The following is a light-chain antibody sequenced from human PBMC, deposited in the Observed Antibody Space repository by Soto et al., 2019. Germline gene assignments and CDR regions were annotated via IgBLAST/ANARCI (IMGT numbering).Light chain of an antibody. CDR3: SSYVGSNNLYV. CDR1: SSDVGGYNY. CDR2: EVS. J-gene: IGLJ1*01. V-gene: IGLV2-8*01. Sequence: QSVLTQPPSASGSPGQSVTISCTGTSSDVGGYNYVSWYQQHPGTAPKLIIYEVSKRPSGVPDRFSGSKSGNTASLTVSGLQAEDEADYYCSSYVGSNNLYVFGTGTKLTVL.